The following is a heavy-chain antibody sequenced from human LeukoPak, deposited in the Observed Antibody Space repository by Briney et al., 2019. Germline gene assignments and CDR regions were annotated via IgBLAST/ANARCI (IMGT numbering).Heavy chain of an antibody. V-gene: IGHV4-34*01. CDR1: GGSFSGYY. D-gene: IGHD2-8*01. CDR3: ARSNGVPYYYYYYMDV. Sequence: PSETLSLTCAVYGGSFSGYYWSWIRQPPGKGLEWIGSIYYSGSTYYNPSLKSRVTISVDTSKNQFSLKLSSVTAADTAVYYCARSNGVPYYYYYYMDVWGKGTTVTVSS. J-gene: IGHJ6*03. CDR2: IYYSGST.